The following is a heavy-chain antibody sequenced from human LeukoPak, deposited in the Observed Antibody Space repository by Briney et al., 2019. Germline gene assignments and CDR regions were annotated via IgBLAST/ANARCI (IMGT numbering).Heavy chain of an antibody. Sequence: PGGSLRLSCAASGFTFSSYWMSWVRQAPGKGLEWVANLKQDGSEKHYVDSVKGRFTISRDNAKNSLYLQMNSLRAEDTAVYYCAREGNPYYYDSSDLLGVRSYFDYWGQGTLVTVSS. D-gene: IGHD3-22*01. CDR2: LKQDGSEK. CDR1: GFTFSSYW. CDR3: AREGNPYYYDSSDLLGVRSYFDY. V-gene: IGHV3-7*01. J-gene: IGHJ4*02.